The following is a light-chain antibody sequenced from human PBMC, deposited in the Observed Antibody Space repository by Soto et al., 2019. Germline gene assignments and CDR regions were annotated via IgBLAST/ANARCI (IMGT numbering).Light chain of an antibody. CDR2: DNN. V-gene: IGLV1-51*01. J-gene: IGLJ2*01. CDR3: GTWDSSLSAVV. Sequence: QSVLTQPPSVSAAPGQKVTISCSGSSSNIGNNYVSWYQQLPGTAPKLLIYDNNKRPSGIPDRFSGSKSGTSATLGITGLQTCDEADYYSGTWDSSLSAVVFGGGTKLTVL. CDR1: SSNIGNNY.